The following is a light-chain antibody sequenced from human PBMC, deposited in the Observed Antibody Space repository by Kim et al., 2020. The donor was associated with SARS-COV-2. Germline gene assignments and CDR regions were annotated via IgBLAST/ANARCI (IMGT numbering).Light chain of an antibody. CDR1: SGDGSYS. CDR3: ETWDTNIRV. J-gene: IGLJ3*02. V-gene: IGLV4-60*03. CDR2: VKDSGSY. Sequence: SVDHTCTLSSGDGSYSIEWHRRQPGKAARYLVKVKDSGSYSKGGGVPALFSGSSAGADRYLTIANLQSEDEADYYYETWDTNIRVFGGGTKLTVL.